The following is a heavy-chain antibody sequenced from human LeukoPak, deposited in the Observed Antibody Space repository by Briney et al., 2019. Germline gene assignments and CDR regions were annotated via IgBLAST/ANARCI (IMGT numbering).Heavy chain of an antibody. CDR2: IYYSGST. CDR1: GGSISSHY. Sequence: SETLSLTCTVSGGSISSHYWSWIRQPPGKGLEWIGYIYYSGSTDYNPSLESRVTISVDTSKNQFSLKLSSVTAADTAVYYCARHRYILTGYSYYFDYWGLGTLVTVSS. V-gene: IGHV4-59*08. CDR3: ARHRYILTGYSYYFDY. D-gene: IGHD3-9*01. J-gene: IGHJ4*02.